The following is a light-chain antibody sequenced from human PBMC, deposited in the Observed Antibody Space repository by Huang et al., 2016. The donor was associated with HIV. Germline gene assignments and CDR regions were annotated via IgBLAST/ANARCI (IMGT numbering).Light chain of an antibody. CDR1: QDIGSH. CDR2: VSS. V-gene: IGKV1-39*01. Sequence: DIQMTQSPSSLSASVGDRVTLTCRTSQDIGSHLNWYQQRPGRAPKLLRYVSSTLQSGVPSRFSGGGSGTDVTLTISNLQPEDFATYYCQHSYVSLGYTFGQGTKLEI. CDR3: QHSYVSLGYT. J-gene: IGKJ2*01.